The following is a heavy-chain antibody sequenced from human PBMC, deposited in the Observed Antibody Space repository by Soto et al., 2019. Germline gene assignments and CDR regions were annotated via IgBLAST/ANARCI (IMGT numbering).Heavy chain of an antibody. J-gene: IGHJ6*02. V-gene: IGHV3-23*01. CDR2: VSAGGDMT. CDR3: ARGDRGGSGSPASYYYSGLDV. CDR1: GFTFNSYA. Sequence: DVQVLESGGDLVQPGGSLRLSCAASGFTFNSYAMSWVRQAPGKGPEWVSSVSAGGDMTYYSDSVKGRFTISRDNSNNALFLQMNSLRIEDTALYYCARGDRGGSGSPASYYYSGLDVWGQGTTVTVS. D-gene: IGHD3-10*01.